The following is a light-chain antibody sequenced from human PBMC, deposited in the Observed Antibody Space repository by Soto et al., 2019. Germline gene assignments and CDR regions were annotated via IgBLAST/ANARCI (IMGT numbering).Light chain of an antibody. J-gene: IGLJ1*01. CDR1: SSDVGGYDF. Sequence: QSVLTQPASVSGSPGQSITISCTGTSSDVGGYDFVSWYQHHPGKAPKLIIYDVNNRPSGLSNRFSGPKSGNTASLTISGLQTEDEADYYCCSYTSSHTRGFGTGTKVTVL. V-gene: IGLV2-14*01. CDR2: DVN. CDR3: CSYTSSHTRG.